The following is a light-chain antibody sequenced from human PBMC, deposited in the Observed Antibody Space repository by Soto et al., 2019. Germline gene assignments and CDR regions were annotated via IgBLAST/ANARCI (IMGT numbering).Light chain of an antibody. CDR2: GAS. CDR1: QSVTSNY. Sequence: EIVLTQSPGTLSLSPGERATLSCRASQSVTSNYLAWYQQKPGQAPRLLIYGASRRATGIPDRFSGSGSGTDFTLTINRLESEDFAVYYCQQYGNSPPYTFGQGTKVEIK. CDR3: QQYGNSPPYT. J-gene: IGKJ2*01. V-gene: IGKV3-20*01.